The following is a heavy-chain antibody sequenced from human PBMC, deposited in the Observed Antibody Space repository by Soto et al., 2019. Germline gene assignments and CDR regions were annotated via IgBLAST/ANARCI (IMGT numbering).Heavy chain of an antibody. CDR3: ARGFSAGKGSPPDF. J-gene: IGHJ4*02. CDR2: VWYDGSKK. Sequence: LSLSCAESGFTLRTYGMHWVRQAPGKGLEWVAVVWYDGSKKYYADSVKGRFTVSRDNSKNTLYLQMSSLRAEDTAVYYCARGFSAGKGSPPDFWGQGSLVTVSS. V-gene: IGHV3-33*01. CDR1: GFTLRTYG. D-gene: IGHD6-13*01.